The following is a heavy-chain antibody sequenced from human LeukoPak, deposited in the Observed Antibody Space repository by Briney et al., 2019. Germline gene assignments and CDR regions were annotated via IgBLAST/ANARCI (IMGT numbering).Heavy chain of an antibody. Sequence: AGGSLRLSCAASGFTFSSYAMSWVRQAPGKGLEWVSAISGSGGSTYYADSVKGRFTISRDNSKNTLYLQMNSLRAEDTAVYYCAKLRHGYSYGSGYFQHWGEGTLVTVSS. CDR1: GFTFSSYA. CDR3: AKLRHGYSYGSGYFQH. D-gene: IGHD5-18*01. V-gene: IGHV3-23*01. CDR2: ISGSGGST. J-gene: IGHJ1*01.